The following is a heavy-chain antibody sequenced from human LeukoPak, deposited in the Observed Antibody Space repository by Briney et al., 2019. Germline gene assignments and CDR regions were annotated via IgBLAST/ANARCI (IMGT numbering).Heavy chain of an antibody. CDR1: GFTFSSYS. CDR3: ARASGSYCEGCFDY. J-gene: IGHJ4*02. Sequence: GGSLRLSCAASGFTFSSYSMNWVRQAPGKGLEWVSSIRSSSSYTYYADSVKGRFTISRDNAKNSLYLQMNSLRAEDTAVYYCARASGSYCEGCFDYWGQGTLVTVSS. CDR2: IRSSSSYT. V-gene: IGHV3-21*01. D-gene: IGHD1-26*01.